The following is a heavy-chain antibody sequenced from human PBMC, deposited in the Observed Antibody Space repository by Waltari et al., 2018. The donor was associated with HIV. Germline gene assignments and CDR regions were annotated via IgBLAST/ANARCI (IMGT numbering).Heavy chain of an antibody. CDR1: GGSLSPYHW. V-gene: IGHV4-4*02. CDR2: IYHPGST. D-gene: IGHD2-21*01. J-gene: IGHJ5*02. Sequence: QVQLQESGPGQVEPAGTLSPTCADSGGSLSPYHWWTRVRQHPGKGMEWIGEIYHPGSTNYNKSLKSRVTISVDKSKNQFSLELRSVTAADTAVYYCVRVVSDGNGSSWLDPWGQGTLVTVSS. CDR3: VRVVSDGNGSSWLDP.